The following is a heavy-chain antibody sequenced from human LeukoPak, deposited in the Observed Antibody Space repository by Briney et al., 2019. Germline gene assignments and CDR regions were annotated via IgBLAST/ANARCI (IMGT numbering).Heavy chain of an antibody. J-gene: IGHJ6*03. CDR3: ARDRCSSTSCYMYYMDV. D-gene: IGHD2-2*02. CDR1: GGSISSGSYY. Sequence: PSETLSLTCTVSGGSISSGSYYWRWIRQPAGTGPEWIGRIYTSGSTNYNPSLKSRVTISVDTSKNQFSLKLSSVTAADTAVYYCARDRCSSTSCYMYYMDVWGKGTTVTVSS. V-gene: IGHV4-61*02. CDR2: IYTSGST.